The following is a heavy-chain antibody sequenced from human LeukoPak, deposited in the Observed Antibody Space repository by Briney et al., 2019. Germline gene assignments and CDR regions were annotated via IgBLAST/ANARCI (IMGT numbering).Heavy chain of an antibody. CDR3: ARGRHSYESSDYYYEGDAFDI. Sequence: ASVKVSCKASGDTFTSYYMHWVRQAPGQGLEWMGIINPSGDSTSSAQTFQGRVTMTRDMSTSTVYMALSSLRTEDTAVYYCARGRHSYESSDYYYEGDAFDIWGQGTMATVSS. CDR1: GDTFTSYY. CDR2: INPSGDST. V-gene: IGHV1-46*01. D-gene: IGHD3-22*01. J-gene: IGHJ3*02.